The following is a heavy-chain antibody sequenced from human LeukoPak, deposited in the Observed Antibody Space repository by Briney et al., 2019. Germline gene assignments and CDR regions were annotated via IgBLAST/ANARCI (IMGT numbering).Heavy chain of an antibody. V-gene: IGHV4-34*01. CDR3: ASRKLGNDY. CDR2: INHSGST. J-gene: IGHJ4*02. Sequence: ASETLSLTCAVYGGSFIGFHWNWIRQPPGKGLEWIGDINHSGSTNYNPSLKSRVTMSVDTSKNQFSLKLSSVTAADTAVYYCASRKLGNDYWGQGTLVTVSS. D-gene: IGHD7-27*01. CDR1: GGSFIGFH.